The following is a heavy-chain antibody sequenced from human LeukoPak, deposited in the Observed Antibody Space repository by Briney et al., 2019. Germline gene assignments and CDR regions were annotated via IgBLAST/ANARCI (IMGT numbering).Heavy chain of an antibody. J-gene: IGHJ4*02. CDR1: GGSISSGGYS. CDR2: IYHSGST. CDR3: ARGANYGDFYFDY. D-gene: IGHD4-17*01. Sequence: PSETLSLTCAVSGGSISSGGYSWSWIRQPPGKGLEWIGYIYHSGSTYYNPSLKSRVTISVDTSKNQFSLKLSSVTAADTAVYYCARGANYGDFYFDYWGQGTLVTVSS. V-gene: IGHV4-30-2*05.